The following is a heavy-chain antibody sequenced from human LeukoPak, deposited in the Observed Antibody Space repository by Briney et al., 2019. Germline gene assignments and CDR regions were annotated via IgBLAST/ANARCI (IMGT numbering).Heavy chain of an antibody. CDR2: IDHRGNT. V-gene: IGHV4-4*02. CDR1: GDSISGTNW. CDR3: ARGYRPGY. D-gene: IGHD4-11*01. Sequence: SETLSLTCAVSGDSISGTNWWNWVRQPPGKGLEWIGEIDHRGNTNYNPSLKSRVSISADKSKNQFSLKLTSVTAADTAVYYCARGYRPGYWGQGILVTVSA. J-gene: IGHJ4*02.